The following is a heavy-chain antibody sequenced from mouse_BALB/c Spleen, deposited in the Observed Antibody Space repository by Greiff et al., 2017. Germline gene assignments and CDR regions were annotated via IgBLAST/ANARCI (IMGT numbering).Heavy chain of an antibody. CDR2: IWSGGST. Sequence: QVQLQQSGPGLVQPSQSLSITCTVSGFSLTSYGVHWVRQSPGKGLEWLGVIWSGGSTDYNAAFISRLSISKDNSKSQVFFKMKSLQANDTAIYYCARASLLRPHWYFDVWGAGTTVTVSS. D-gene: IGHD1-2*01. CDR3: ARASLLRPHWYFDV. V-gene: IGHV2-2*02. CDR1: GFSLTSYG. J-gene: IGHJ1*01.